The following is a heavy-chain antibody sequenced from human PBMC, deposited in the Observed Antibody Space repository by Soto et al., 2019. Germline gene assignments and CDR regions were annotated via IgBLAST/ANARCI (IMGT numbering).Heavy chain of an antibody. J-gene: IGHJ4*02. V-gene: IGHV4-59*01. CDR3: ARGGTGGRTTVTTYAV. CDR2: IYSSGST. CDR1: GGSIDNYY. D-gene: IGHD4-17*01. Sequence: QVQLQESGAGLVKPSETLSLTCTVSGGSIDNYYWSWIRQPPGRGLEWIGFIYSSGSTNYNPSVKSRVTMSAETSRNQVSLKLTSVTTADTAVYYCARGGTGGRTTVTTYAVWGQGPLVTVSS.